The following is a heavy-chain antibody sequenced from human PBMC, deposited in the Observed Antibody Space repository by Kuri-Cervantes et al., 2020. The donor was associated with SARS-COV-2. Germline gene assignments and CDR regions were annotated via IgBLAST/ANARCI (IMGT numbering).Heavy chain of an antibody. J-gene: IGHJ4*02. Sequence: GGSLRLSCAASGFTVSSNYMSWVRQAPGKGLEWVSAISGSGGSTYYADSVKGRFTISRDNSKNTLYLQMNSLRAEDTAVYYCAKFTRIAVASYYFDYWGQGTLVTVSS. V-gene: IGHV3-23*01. CDR1: GFTVSSNY. D-gene: IGHD6-19*01. CDR3: AKFTRIAVASYYFDY. CDR2: ISGSGGST.